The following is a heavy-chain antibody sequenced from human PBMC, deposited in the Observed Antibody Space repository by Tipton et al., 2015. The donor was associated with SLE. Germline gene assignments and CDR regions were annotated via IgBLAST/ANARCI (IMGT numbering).Heavy chain of an antibody. V-gene: IGHV4-34*01. CDR1: GGSFSGYY. CDR3: ARAPGQLWPWDY. J-gene: IGHJ4*02. D-gene: IGHD5-18*01. Sequence: TLSLTCAVYGGSFSGYYWSWIRQPPGRGLEWIGEINHSGRTNYKSSLKSRVTISVDTSKNQFSLKVSSVTAADTAVYYCARAPGQLWPWDYWGQGTLVTVSS. CDR2: INHSGRT.